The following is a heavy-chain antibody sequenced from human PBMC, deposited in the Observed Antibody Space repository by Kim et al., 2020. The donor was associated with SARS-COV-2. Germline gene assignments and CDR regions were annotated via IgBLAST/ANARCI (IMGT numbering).Heavy chain of an antibody. Sequence: GGSLRLSCVVSGFSFTSNWMSWVRQAPGKGLEWVAKIKEGGTEKYYGDSVEGRFTISRDNAKNSLYLQMNSLSAEDTAVYYCARDRRYSLDYWGQGTLVTVSS. CDR3: ARDRRYSLDY. J-gene: IGHJ4*02. D-gene: IGHD2-15*01. CDR2: IKEGGTEK. CDR1: GFSFTSNW. V-gene: IGHV3-7*01.